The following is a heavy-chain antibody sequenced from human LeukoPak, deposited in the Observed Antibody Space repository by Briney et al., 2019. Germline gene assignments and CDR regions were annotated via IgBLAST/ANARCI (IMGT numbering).Heavy chain of an antibody. CDR3: ARDSRLGIAVAGTSIDY. D-gene: IGHD6-19*01. CDR1: GFTFSSYG. J-gene: IGHJ4*02. CDR2: IWYDGSNK. Sequence: GRSLRLSCAASGFTFSSYGMHWVRQAPGKGLEWVAVIWYDGSNKYYADSVKGRFTISRDNSKNTLYLQMNSLRAEDTAVYYCARDSRLGIAVAGTSIDYWGQGTLVTVSS. V-gene: IGHV3-33*01.